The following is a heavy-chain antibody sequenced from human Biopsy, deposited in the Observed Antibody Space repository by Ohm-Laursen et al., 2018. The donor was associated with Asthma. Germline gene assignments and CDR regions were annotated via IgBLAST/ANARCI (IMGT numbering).Heavy chain of an antibody. J-gene: IGHJ2*01. D-gene: IGHD2-15*01. CDR2: ISYSGST. V-gene: IGHV4-61*01. Sequence: TLSLTCAVSGGSVSSGSYYWSWIRQPPGKGLAWVSYISYSGSTDYNPSLKSRVSISVDTSKNQFSLKLTSVTAADTAVYYCARVPTTLRYFDLWGRGTLVTVSS. CDR3: ARVPTTLRYFDL. CDR1: GGSVSSGSYY.